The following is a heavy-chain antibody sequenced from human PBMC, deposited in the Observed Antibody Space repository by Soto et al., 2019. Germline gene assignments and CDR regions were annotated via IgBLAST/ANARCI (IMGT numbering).Heavy chain of an antibody. Sequence: TLSLTCTVSGGSISSGGYYWSWIRQHPGKGLEWIGYIYYSGSTYYNPSLKSRVTISVDTSKNQFSLKLSSVTAADTAVYYCARGVRHSSSLAGGYYYGMDVWGQGTTVTVSS. D-gene: IGHD6-6*01. CDR1: GGSISSGGYY. CDR2: IYYSGST. J-gene: IGHJ6*02. CDR3: ARGVRHSSSLAGGYYYGMDV. V-gene: IGHV4-31*03.